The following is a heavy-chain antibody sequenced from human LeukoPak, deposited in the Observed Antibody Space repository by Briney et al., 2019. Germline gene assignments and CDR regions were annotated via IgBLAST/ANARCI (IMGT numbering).Heavy chain of an antibody. CDR1: GFTFGDYG. CDR2: INWNSGST. D-gene: IGHD2-2*01. CDR3: ARAKDCSSTTCPFDI. V-gene: IGHV3-20*04. Sequence: GGSLRLSCAASGFTFGDYGMSWVRQVPGKGLEWVSGINWNSGSTGYADSVKGRFTISRDNARNSLYLQLNSLRAEDTALYFCARAKDCSSTTCPFDIWGQGTMVTVPS. J-gene: IGHJ3*02.